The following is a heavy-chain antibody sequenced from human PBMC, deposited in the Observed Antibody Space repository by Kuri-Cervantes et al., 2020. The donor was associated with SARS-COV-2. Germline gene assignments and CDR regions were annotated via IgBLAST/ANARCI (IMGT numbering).Heavy chain of an antibody. D-gene: IGHD4-17*01. J-gene: IGHJ4*02. V-gene: IGHV4-61*01. Sequence: SETLSLTCPVYGSSISSSSYYRSWIRQPPGKGLEWLGYIYYTGGTDSNPSLKSRVTVSMDASKSQFSLKVSSVTAADTAVYYCARGTIGFGDDYFDYWSQGTLVTVSS. CDR1: GSSISSSSYY. CDR2: IYYTGGT. CDR3: ARGTIGFGDDYFDY.